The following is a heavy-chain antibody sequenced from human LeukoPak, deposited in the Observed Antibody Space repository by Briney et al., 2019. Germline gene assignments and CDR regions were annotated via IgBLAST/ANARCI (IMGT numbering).Heavy chain of an antibody. CDR3: ARGETPYCGGDCLSGTDN. D-gene: IGHD2-21*02. CDR1: GYTFTRYC. J-gene: IGHJ4*02. CDR2: INPSGGST. Sequence: ASVKVSCKASGYTFTRYCMHWVRQAPGQGLEWMGVINPSGGSTSYAQKSRGRVTMTRDTSTSTVYMELSSLRSEDTAVYYCARGETPYCGGDCLSGTDNWGQGTLVTVSS. V-gene: IGHV1-46*01.